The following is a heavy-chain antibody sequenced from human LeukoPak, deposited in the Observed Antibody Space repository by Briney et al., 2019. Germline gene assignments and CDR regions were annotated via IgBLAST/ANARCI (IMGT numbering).Heavy chain of an antibody. CDR3: ASSLDSGGYPTDY. J-gene: IGHJ4*02. Sequence: ASVKVSCTASGGTFSSYAISWVRQAPGQGLEWMGRIIPILGIANYAQKFQGRVTITADKSTSTAYMELSSLRSEDTAVYYCASSLDSGGYPTDYWGQGTLVTVSS. D-gene: IGHD3-22*01. CDR2: IIPILGIA. V-gene: IGHV1-69*04. CDR1: GGTFSSYA.